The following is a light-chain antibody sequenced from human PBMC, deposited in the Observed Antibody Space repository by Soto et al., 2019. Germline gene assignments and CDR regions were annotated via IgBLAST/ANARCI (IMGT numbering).Light chain of an antibody. CDR1: QTISSW. Sequence: DIQMTQSPSTLYGSVGDRVTITCRSSQTISSWLAWYQQKPGKAPKLLIYKASTLKSGVPSRFSGSGSGTEFTLTISSLQPDDFATYYCQNYNSYSEEFGQGTKVDIK. CDR3: QNYNSYSEE. J-gene: IGKJ1*01. V-gene: IGKV1-5*03. CDR2: KAS.